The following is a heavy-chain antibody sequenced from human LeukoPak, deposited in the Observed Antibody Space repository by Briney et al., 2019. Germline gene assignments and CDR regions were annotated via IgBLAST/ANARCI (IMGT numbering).Heavy chain of an antibody. CDR2: ISGSGGSI. J-gene: IGHJ4*02. Sequence: PGGSLRLSCAASGFTFSSYGMHWVRQAPGKGLEWVSVISGSGGSIYYADSVKGRFTISRDNSKNTLYLQMNSLRAEDSAVYYCAKGIRGYSYANGFDYWGQGTLVTVSS. CDR3: AKGIRGYSYANGFDY. D-gene: IGHD5-18*01. CDR1: GFTFSSYG. V-gene: IGHV3-23*01.